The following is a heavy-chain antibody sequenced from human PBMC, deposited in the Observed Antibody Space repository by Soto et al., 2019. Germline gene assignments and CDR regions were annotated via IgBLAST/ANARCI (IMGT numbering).Heavy chain of an antibody. CDR1: GYTFTSYD. CDR3: ARGGTMVRGVTRRPYYYYYYMDV. V-gene: IGHV1-8*01. J-gene: IGHJ6*03. Sequence: GASVKVSCKASGYTFTSYDINWVRQATGQGLEWMGWMNPNSGNTGYAQKFQGRVTMTRNNSISTAYMELSSLRSEAPAVYYCARGGTMVRGVTRRPYYYYYYMDVWGKGTTVTVSS. D-gene: IGHD3-10*01. CDR2: MNPNSGNT.